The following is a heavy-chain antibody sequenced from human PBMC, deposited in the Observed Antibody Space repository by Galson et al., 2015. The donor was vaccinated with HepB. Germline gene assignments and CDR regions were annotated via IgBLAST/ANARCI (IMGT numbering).Heavy chain of an antibody. V-gene: IGHV5-51*03. D-gene: IGHD6-13*01. J-gene: IGHJ6*02. CDR1: GYSFTSYW. Sequence: QSGAEVKKPGESLKISCKGSGYSFTSYWTGWVRQMPGKGLEWMGIIYPGDSDTRYSPSFQGQVTISADKSISTAYLQWSSLKASDTAMYYCARRPGSWPDYYYYGMDVWGQGTTVTVSS. CDR3: ARRPGSWPDYYYYGMDV. CDR2: IYPGDSDT.